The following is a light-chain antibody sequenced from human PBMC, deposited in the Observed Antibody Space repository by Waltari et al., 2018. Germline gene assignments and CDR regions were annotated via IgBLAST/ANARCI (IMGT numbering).Light chain of an antibody. Sequence: SYVLTQSPSVSVAPGKTATITCAGDNLGSYSVHWYQQRSGQAPLLIIYYDRDRPSGIPERISGSSSGNTATLTISRVEAGDEADYYCQVWHSDSDQNVFGSGTKVTVL. CDR3: QVWHSDSDQNV. J-gene: IGLJ6*01. CDR1: NLGSYS. V-gene: IGLV3-21*01. CDR2: YDR.